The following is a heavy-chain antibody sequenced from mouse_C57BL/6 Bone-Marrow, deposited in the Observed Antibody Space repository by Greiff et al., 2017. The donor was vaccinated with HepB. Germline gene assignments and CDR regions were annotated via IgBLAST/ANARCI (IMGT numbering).Heavy chain of an antibody. CDR3: ARHVATTVVEYYAMDY. CDR1: GFSLTSYG. V-gene: IGHV2-6-1*01. Sequence: QVQLKESGPGLVAPSQSLSITCTVSGFSLTSYGVHWVRQPPGKGLEWLVVIWSDGSTNYNSALKSRLSISKDNSKSQVFLKMNSLQTDDTAMYYCARHVATTVVEYYAMDYWGQGTSVTVSS. D-gene: IGHD1-1*01. CDR2: IWSDGST. J-gene: IGHJ4*01.